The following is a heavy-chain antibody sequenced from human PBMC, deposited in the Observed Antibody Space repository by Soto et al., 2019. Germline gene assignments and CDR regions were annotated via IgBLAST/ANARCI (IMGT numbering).Heavy chain of an antibody. J-gene: IGHJ5*02. V-gene: IGHV4-39*01. D-gene: IGHD3-22*01. CDR2: IFYSGGT. CDR3: ARQASGYYYGWFDP. CDR1: GGSILDSTYY. Sequence: QLLLQESGPGLVKPSETLSLTCTVSGGSILDSTYYWAWIRQSPGKGLEWIGTIFYSGGTFYTPSLKSRVTMSVDTSNQQFSLKLSSVTAADTAVYYCARQASGYYYGWFDPWGQGTLVTVSS.